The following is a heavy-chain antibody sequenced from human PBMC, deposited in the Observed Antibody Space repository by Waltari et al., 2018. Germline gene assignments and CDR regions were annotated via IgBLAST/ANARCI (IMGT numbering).Heavy chain of an antibody. J-gene: IGHJ5*02. CDR1: GGSISSYY. CDR3: ARVFWTSASSGVSFLDP. D-gene: IGHD3-3*01. CDR2: IYISGST. Sequence: QVQLQESGPGLVKPSETLSLTCTVSGGSISSYYWSWIRQPAGKGLEWIGRIYISGSTNYNPSLKSRVTISLDTSKNHFSLTLSSVTAADSAVYYCARVFWTSASSGVSFLDPWGQGTLVTVSS. V-gene: IGHV4-4*07.